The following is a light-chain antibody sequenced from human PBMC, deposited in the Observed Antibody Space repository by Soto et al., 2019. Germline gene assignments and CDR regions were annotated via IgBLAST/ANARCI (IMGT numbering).Light chain of an antibody. V-gene: IGKV3-20*01. CDR3: HQYGISPGT. CDR1: QSVRSNY. J-gene: IGKJ2*01. CDR2: GAS. Sequence: EIVLTQSPGTQSLSPGERATLSSRASQSVRSNYLAWYQQKPGQAPSLLIYGASTRATGIPDRFSGSGSGTDFTLTITRLEPEDFAVYYCHQYGISPGTFGQGTKLEIK.